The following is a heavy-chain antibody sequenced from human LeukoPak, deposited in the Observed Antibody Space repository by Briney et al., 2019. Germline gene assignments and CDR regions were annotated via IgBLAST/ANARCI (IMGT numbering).Heavy chain of an antibody. CDR1: GFTFSSYS. V-gene: IGHV3-21*01. J-gene: IGHJ2*01. Sequence: GGSLRLSCAASGFTFSSYSMNWVRQAPGKGLEWISSISSSSYIYYADSVKGRFTISRDNAKNSLYLQMNSLRAEDTAVYYCARTVIVVVTASPSYWYFDLWGRGTLVTVSS. CDR3: ARTVIVVVTASPSYWYFDL. D-gene: IGHD2-21*02. CDR2: ISSSSYI.